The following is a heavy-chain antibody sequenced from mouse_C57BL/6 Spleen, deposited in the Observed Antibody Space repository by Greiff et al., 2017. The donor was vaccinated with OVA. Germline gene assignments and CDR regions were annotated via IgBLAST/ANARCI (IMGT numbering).Heavy chain of an antibody. V-gene: IGHV1-69*01. Sequence: QVQLQQPGAELVMPGASVKLSCKASGYTFTSYWMHWVKQRPGQGLEWIGEIDPSDSFTNYNQKFKGKSTLTVDKSSSTAYMQIRSLTSEDSAVYYCARVITTVVAPYYAMDYWGQGTSVTVSS. J-gene: IGHJ4*01. D-gene: IGHD1-1*01. CDR2: IDPSDSFT. CDR3: ARVITTVVAPYYAMDY. CDR1: GYTFTSYW.